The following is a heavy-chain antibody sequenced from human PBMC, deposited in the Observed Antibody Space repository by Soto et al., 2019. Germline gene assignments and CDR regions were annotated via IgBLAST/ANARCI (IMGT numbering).Heavy chain of an antibody. CDR1: GFSLITTGAG. V-gene: IGHV2-5*02. CDR3: ARRQSIMIRGANAFDI. Sequence: QITLKESGPTLVQPTQTLTLTCSFSGFSLITTGAGVGWIRQPPGKAPEWLALIYWDGEKRYSPALKSRLTITTDSSKNQVVLTMTNMDPVDTATYYCARRQSIMIRGANAFDIWGQGTFLSVSS. CDR2: IYWDGEK. D-gene: IGHD3-10*01. J-gene: IGHJ3*02.